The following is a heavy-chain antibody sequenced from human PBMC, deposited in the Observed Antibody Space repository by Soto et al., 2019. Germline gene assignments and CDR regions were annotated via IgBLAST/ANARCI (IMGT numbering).Heavy chain of an antibody. CDR2: IYYSGST. CDR1: GGSIISSSYY. Sequence: PSETLSLTCTVSGGSIISSSYYWGWIRQPPGKGLEWIGSIYYSGSTYYNPSLKSRVTISVDTSKNQFSLKLSSVTAADTAVYYCAREGCSSISCSVDYWGQGTLVTVSS. CDR3: AREGCSSISCSVDY. J-gene: IGHJ4*02. D-gene: IGHD2-2*01. V-gene: IGHV4-39*07.